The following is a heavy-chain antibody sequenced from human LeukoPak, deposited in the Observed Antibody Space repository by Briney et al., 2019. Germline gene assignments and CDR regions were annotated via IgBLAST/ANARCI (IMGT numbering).Heavy chain of an antibody. CDR1: GYTLTSYA. D-gene: IGHD2-2*01. V-gene: IGHV1-3*01. Sequence: ASVKVACKASGYTLTSYAMHWVRQAPGQRLEWMGWINAGNGNTKYSQKFQGRVTITRDTSASTAYMELSSLRSEDTAVYYCARGREHCSSTSCYESWFDPWGQGTLVTVSS. J-gene: IGHJ5*02. CDR2: INAGNGNT. CDR3: ARGREHCSSTSCYESWFDP.